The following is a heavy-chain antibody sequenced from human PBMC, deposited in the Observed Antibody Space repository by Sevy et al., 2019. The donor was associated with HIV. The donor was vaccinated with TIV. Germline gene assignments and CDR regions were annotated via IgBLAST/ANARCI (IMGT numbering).Heavy chain of an antibody. J-gene: IGHJ3*02. V-gene: IGHV4-39*01. Sequence: SETLSLTCTVSGASIRDSSYYWAWIRQPPGKGLEWIGNIYSYGETYYNSSLKSRVTFSVDTSKNQFSLSLTSVTAADTAIYFCARSMEQQLDAFDIWGQGTMVTVSS. D-gene: IGHD6-13*01. CDR3: ARSMEQQLDAFDI. CDR1: GASIRDSSYY. CDR2: IYSYGET.